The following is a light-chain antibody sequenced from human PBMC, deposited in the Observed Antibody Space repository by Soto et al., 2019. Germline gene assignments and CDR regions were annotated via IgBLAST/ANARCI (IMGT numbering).Light chain of an antibody. CDR2: DVS. J-gene: IGLJ3*02. V-gene: IGLV2-14*01. CDR3: SSYTSSSTV. Sequence: QSALTQPASVSGSPGQSITISCTGTGSDVGGYNYVSCYQQHPGKAPKLLIYDVSNRPSGVSKRFSGAKSGNTASLTISGRQAEDEAYYYCSSYTSSSTVFGGGTKLTVL. CDR1: GSDVGGYNY.